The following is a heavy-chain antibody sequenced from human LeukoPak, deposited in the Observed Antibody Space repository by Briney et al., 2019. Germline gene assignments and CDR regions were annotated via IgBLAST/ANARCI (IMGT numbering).Heavy chain of an antibody. J-gene: IGHJ4*02. CDR3: AADFQSGYYFDY. V-gene: IGHV1-58*02. Sequence: SVKVSCKASGFTFTSSAMQWVRQARGQRLEWIGWIVVGSGNTNYAQKLQERVTITRDMSTSTAYMELSSLRSEDTAVYYCAADFQSGYYFDYWGQGTLVTVSS. D-gene: IGHD3-10*01. CDR1: GFTFTSSA. CDR2: IVVGSGNT.